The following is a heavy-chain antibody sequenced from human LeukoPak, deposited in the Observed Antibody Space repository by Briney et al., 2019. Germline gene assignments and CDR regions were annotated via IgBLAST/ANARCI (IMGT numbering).Heavy chain of an antibody. D-gene: IGHD6-13*01. Sequence: SETLSLTCTVSGGSISSYYWSWIRRPPGKGLEWIGYIYYSGSTNYNPSLKSRVTISVDTSKNQFSLKLSSVTAADTAVYYCARHGAAAAGPYYYYGMDVWGQGTTVTVSS. J-gene: IGHJ6*02. CDR2: IYYSGST. CDR1: GGSISSYY. V-gene: IGHV4-59*08. CDR3: ARHGAAAAGPYYYYGMDV.